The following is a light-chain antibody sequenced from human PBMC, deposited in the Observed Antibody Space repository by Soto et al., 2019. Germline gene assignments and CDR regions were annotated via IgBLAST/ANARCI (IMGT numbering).Light chain of an antibody. V-gene: IGKV1-39*01. CDR1: QSISSY. J-gene: IGKJ2*01. CDR3: QQNYSTPYT. CDR2: SAS. Sequence: DIQMTQSPSSLSASVGDRVTITCRSSQSISSYLNWYQQKPGKAPKLLIYSASSLQSGVPSRFSGSGSGTDFTLTISILQPEDFATYYCQQNYSTPYTFGQGTTLESK.